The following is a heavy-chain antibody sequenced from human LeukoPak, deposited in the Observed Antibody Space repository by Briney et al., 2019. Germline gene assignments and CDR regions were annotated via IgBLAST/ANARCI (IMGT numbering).Heavy chain of an antibody. CDR3: ARADWDYGPVDY. Sequence: ASVKVSCKASGYTFTSYYMHWVRQAPGQGLEWTGIINPSGGSTSYAQKFQGRVTMTRDTSTSTVYMELSSLRSEDTAVYYCARADWDYGPVDYWGQGTLVTVSS. V-gene: IGHV1-46*01. J-gene: IGHJ4*02. CDR2: INPSGGST. CDR1: GYTFTSYY. D-gene: IGHD4-17*01.